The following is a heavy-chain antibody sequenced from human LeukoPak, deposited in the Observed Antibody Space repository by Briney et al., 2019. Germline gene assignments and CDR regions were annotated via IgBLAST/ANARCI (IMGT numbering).Heavy chain of an antibody. D-gene: IGHD2-15*01. Sequence: GASVKVSCLASRCTYTSYDINWVRQATGQGLEWMGWMNPNSGNTGYAQKFQGRVTMTRNSTITTAYMELSSLRSEDTAVYYCARWHGRCSDGSCYYPDYWGQGTLVTVSS. CDR2: MNPNSGNT. CDR1: RCTYTSYD. V-gene: IGHV1-8*01. CDR3: ARWHGRCSDGSCYYPDY. J-gene: IGHJ4*02.